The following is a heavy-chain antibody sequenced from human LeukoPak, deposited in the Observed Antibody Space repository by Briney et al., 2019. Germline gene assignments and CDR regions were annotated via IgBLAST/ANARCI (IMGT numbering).Heavy chain of an antibody. CDR3: AREIHGSGTYYPFDN. CDR2: IWYDGSNK. D-gene: IGHD3-10*01. J-gene: IGHJ4*02. CDR1: GFTFSSYG. Sequence: GGSLRLSCAASGFTFSSYGMHWVRQAPGKGLEWVAVIWYDGSNKYYADSVKGRFTISRDNSKNTLYLQMNSLRAEDTAVYYCAREIHGSGTYYPFDNWGQGTLVTVPS. V-gene: IGHV3-33*01.